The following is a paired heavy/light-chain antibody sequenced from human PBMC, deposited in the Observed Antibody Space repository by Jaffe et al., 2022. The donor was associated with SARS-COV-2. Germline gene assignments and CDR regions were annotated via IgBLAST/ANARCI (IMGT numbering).Heavy chain of an antibody. Sequence: EEQLVQSGAEVKKPGESLKISCQASGDIFSRFWIGWVRQMPGKGLEWVGIIYSGDSDTKYSPSFQGRVTISVAKSINTVFLQWSSLKASDTAMYYCSVSGYGAVDIWGQGTMVTVSS. D-gene: IGHD2-15*01. CDR3: SVSGYGAVDI. CDR2: IYSGDSDT. CDR1: GDIFSRFW. J-gene: IGHJ3*02. V-gene: IGHV5-51*01.
Light chain of an antibody. Sequence: DIQMTQSPSSLSASVGDRVTITCRASHDIRNGLGWFQQKPGKAPKRLIYEASNLQSGVPSRFSGSGSGTDFTLTISSLQPEDFATYYCLQHDSYPRTFGQGTQVEIK. CDR1: HDIRNG. CDR3: LQHDSYPRT. V-gene: IGKV1-17*01. J-gene: IGKJ1*01. CDR2: EAS.